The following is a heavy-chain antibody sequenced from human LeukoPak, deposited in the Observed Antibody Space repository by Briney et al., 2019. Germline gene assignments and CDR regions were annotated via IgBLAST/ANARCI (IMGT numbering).Heavy chain of an antibody. D-gene: IGHD3-16*02. V-gene: IGHV4-39*01. CDR1: GGSISSSSYY. Sequence: SETLSRTCTVSGGSISSSSYYWGWIRQPPGKGLEWIGSIYYSGSTYYNPSLKSRVNISVDTSKNQFSLKLSSVTAADTAVYYCARSIMITFGGVIPHYFDYWGQGTLVTVSS. J-gene: IGHJ4*02. CDR3: ARSIMITFGGVIPHYFDY. CDR2: IYYSGST.